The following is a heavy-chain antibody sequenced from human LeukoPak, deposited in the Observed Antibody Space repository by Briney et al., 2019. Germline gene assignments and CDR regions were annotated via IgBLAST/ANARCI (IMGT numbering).Heavy chain of an antibody. V-gene: IGHV3-7*03. J-gene: IGHJ4*02. D-gene: IGHD2-21*02. CDR3: ARYVTALDY. Sequence: PGGSLRLSCAASQFTFSSYWMSWVRQAPGKGLEWVANIKEDGSKTYYVDSVKGRFTISRDNAKYSLYLQMNSLRAEDTALYYCARYVTALDYWGQGTLVTVSS. CDR2: IKEDGSKT. CDR1: QFTFSSYW.